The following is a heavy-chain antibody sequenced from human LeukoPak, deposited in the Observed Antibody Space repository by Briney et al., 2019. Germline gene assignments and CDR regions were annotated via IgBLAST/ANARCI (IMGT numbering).Heavy chain of an antibody. V-gene: IGHV5-51*01. J-gene: IGHJ4*02. D-gene: IGHD2-15*01. CDR3: ARHRRYCSGGSCYLLGPVDY. CDR2: IYPGDSDT. CDR1: GYSFTSYW. Sequence: GESLKISCKGSGYSFTSYWIGWVRQMPGKGLGWMGIIYPGDSDTRYSPSFQGQVTISADKSISTAYLQWSSLKASDTAMYYCARHRRYCSGGSCYLLGPVDYWGQGTLVTVSS.